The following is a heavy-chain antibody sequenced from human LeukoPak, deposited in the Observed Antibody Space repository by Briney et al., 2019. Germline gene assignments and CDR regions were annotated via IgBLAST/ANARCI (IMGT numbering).Heavy chain of an antibody. Sequence: ASVKVSCKASGGTFSSYAISWVRQAPGQGLEWMGGIIPIFGTANYAQKFQGRVTITADKSTSTAYMELSSLRSEDTAVYYCARPDYYDSSGYIYYYYYGMDVWGQGTTVTVSS. J-gene: IGHJ6*02. CDR1: GGTFSSYA. D-gene: IGHD3-22*01. V-gene: IGHV1-69*06. CDR2: IIPIFGTA. CDR3: ARPDYYDSSGYIYYYYYGMDV.